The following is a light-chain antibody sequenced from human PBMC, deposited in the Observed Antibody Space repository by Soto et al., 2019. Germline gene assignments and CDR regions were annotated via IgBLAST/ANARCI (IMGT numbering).Light chain of an antibody. CDR1: SSDVGGYNY. CDR2: DVR. Sequence: QSVLTQPASVSGSPGQSITISCTGNSSDVGGYNYVSWYQQHPGKAPKLMIYDVRNRASGASNRFSGSKSGNTASLTISGLQAEDEADYYCTSYTSSSTLYVFGTGTRSPS. J-gene: IGLJ1*01. V-gene: IGLV2-14*01. CDR3: TSYTSSSTLYV.